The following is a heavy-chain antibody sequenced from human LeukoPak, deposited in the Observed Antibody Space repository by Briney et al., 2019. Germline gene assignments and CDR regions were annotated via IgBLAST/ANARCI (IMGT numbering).Heavy chain of an antibody. CDR2: INWNGGST. Sequence: GGSLRLSCAVSGFTFSSYWMHWVRQAPGKGLEWVSGINWNGGSTGYADSVKGRFTISRDNAKNSLYLQMNSLRAEDTALYYCARAGLGAFDIWGQGTMVTVSS. CDR1: GFTFSSYW. V-gene: IGHV3-20*04. J-gene: IGHJ3*02. CDR3: ARAGLGAFDI.